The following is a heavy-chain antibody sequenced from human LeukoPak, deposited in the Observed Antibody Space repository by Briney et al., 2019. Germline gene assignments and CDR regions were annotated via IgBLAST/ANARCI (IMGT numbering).Heavy chain of an antibody. CDR3: ARDQYDILTGYRHDAFDI. CDR1: GFTFSDYY. CDR2: ISSSSSYT. J-gene: IGHJ3*02. D-gene: IGHD3-9*01. V-gene: IGHV3-11*06. Sequence: GGSLRLSCAASGFTFSDYYMSWIRQAPGKGLEWVSYISSSSSYTNYADSVKGRFTISRDNAKNSLYLQINSLRAEDTAVYYCARDQYDILTGYRHDAFDIWGQGTMVTVSS.